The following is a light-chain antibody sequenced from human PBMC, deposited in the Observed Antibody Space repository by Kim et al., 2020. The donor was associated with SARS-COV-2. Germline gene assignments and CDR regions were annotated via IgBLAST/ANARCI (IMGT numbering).Light chain of an antibody. CDR3: QRSYSSTKT. Sequence: DIQMTQSPSSLSASIGDRVTITCRASQSISSYLHWYQQKPAKAPKLLIYAASNLQSGVPSNFSGSGSGTDFTLTISSLQPEDFATYYCQRSYSSTKTFGQGTKVDIK. J-gene: IGKJ1*01. CDR1: QSISSY. CDR2: AAS. V-gene: IGKV1-39*01.